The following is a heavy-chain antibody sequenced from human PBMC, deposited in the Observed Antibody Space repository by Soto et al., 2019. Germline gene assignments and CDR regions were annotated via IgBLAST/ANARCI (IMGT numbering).Heavy chain of an antibody. Sequence: GASVKVSCKASGYTFTDYTIQWVRQAPGQRPEWMGRIITIIGNTKYSQTFQGRVTITGDKSTSTAYLQWSSLKASDTAMYYCARLHRGPKDYYYYYYMDVWGKGTTVTVSS. V-gene: IGHV1-3*04. CDR2: IITIIGNT. CDR1: GYTFTDYT. D-gene: IGHD2-21*01. CDR3: ARLHRGPKDYYYYYYMDV. J-gene: IGHJ6*03.